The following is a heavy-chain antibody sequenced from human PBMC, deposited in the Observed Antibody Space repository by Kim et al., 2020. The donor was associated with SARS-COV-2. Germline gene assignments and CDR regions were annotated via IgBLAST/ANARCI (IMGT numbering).Heavy chain of an antibody. J-gene: IGHJ6*02. CDR1: GFTFSSYA. D-gene: IGHD1-26*01. Sequence: GGSLRLSCAASGFTFSSYAMSWVRQAPGKGLEWVSAISGSGGSTYYADSVKGRFTISRDNSKNTLYLQMNSLRAEDTAVYYCAKAPSSGSSPGSRYYYYGMDVWGQGTTVTVSS. CDR3: AKAPSSGSSPGSRYYYYGMDV. V-gene: IGHV3-23*01. CDR2: ISGSGGST.